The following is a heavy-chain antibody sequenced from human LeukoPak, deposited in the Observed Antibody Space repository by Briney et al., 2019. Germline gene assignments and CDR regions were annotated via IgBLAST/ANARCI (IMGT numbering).Heavy chain of an antibody. J-gene: IGHJ4*02. D-gene: IGHD6-6*01. CDR2: ISSSGSTI. CDR1: GFTFSDYY. V-gene: IGHV3-11*04. Sequence: GGSLRLSCAASGFTFSDYYMSWIRQAPGKGLEWVSYISSSGSTIYYADSVKGRFTTSRDNAKNSLYLQMNSLRAEDTAVYYCARRAARSPYFDYWGQGTLVTVSS. CDR3: ARRAARSPYFDY.